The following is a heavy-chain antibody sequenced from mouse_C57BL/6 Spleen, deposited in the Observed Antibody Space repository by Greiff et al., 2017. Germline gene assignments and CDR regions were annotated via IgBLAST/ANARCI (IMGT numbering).Heavy chain of an antibody. D-gene: IGHD2-1*01. CDR1: GYTFTSYW. J-gene: IGHJ4*01. V-gene: IGHV1-55*01. CDR2: IYPGSGST. Sequence: QVQLQQPGAELVKPGASVKMSCKASGYTFTSYWITWVKQRPGQGLEWIGDIYPGSGSTNYNEKFKSKATLTVDTSSSTAYMQLSSLTSEDSAVXYWARKGGYGNYRSAMDYWGQGTSVTVSS. CDR3: ARKGGYGNYRSAMDY.